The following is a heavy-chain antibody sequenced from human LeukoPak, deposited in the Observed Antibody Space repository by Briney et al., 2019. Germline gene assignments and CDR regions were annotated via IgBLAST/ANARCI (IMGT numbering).Heavy chain of an antibody. J-gene: IGHJ5*02. CDR3: ANFRLAYDSSGYSKRFDP. CDR2: ISGSGGST. D-gene: IGHD3-22*01. Sequence: GGSLRLSCAASGFTFSNYGMSWVRQAPGKGLEWVSVISGSGGSTFYADSVKGRFTISRDNSKNTLYLQINSLRAEDTAVYYCANFRLAYDSSGYSKRFDPWGQGTLVTVSS. CDR1: GFTFSNYG. V-gene: IGHV3-23*01.